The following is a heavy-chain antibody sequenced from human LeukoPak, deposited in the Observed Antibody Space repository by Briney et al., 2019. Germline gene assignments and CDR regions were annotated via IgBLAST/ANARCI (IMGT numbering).Heavy chain of an antibody. CDR3: AKDISRIAARLYYFDY. CDR2: ISGSGGST. J-gene: IGHJ4*02. CDR1: GFSFSSYA. D-gene: IGHD6-6*01. V-gene: IGHV3-23*01. Sequence: GGSLRLSCAASGFSFSSYAMSWVRHAPGKGLEWVSHISGSGGSTYYADSVKGRFTISRDNSKNTLYLQMNSLRAEDTAVYYCAKDISRIAARLYYFDYWGQGTLVTVSS.